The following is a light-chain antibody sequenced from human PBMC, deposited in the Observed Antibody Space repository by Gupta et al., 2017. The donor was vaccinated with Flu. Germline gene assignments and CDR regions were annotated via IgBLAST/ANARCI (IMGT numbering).Light chain of an antibody. V-gene: IGKV4-1*01. J-gene: IGKJ1*01. CDR1: QSILSSSNNKNY. Sequence: DIVMTQSPDSVAVSLGGWATINCKSSQSILSSSNNKNYLAWYQKKTGQPPKLLISWASTRASGVPDRFGGSGSGTDFTLTISSLQTEDVAVYYCQQYFTTPSFGQGTKVEIK. CDR3: QQYFTTPS. CDR2: WAS.